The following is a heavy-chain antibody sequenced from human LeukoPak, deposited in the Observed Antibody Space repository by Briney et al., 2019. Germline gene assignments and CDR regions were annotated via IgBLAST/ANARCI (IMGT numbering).Heavy chain of an antibody. CDR1: GDSVSSNSAA. CDR3: ARGGSGGRAFDI. Sequence: SQTLSLTCAISGDSVSSNSAAWNWIRHSPSRGLECLGRTYYRSKWFNDYAVSVKSRIIIDPDTSKNQFSLQLNSVTPEDTAVYYCARGGSGGRAFDIWGQGTMVTVSS. CDR2: TYYRSKWFN. D-gene: IGHD3-10*01. V-gene: IGHV6-1*01. J-gene: IGHJ3*02.